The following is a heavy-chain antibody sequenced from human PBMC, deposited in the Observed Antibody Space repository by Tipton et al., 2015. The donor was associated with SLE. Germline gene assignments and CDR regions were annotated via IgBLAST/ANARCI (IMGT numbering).Heavy chain of an antibody. D-gene: IGHD3-3*01. CDR3: ARGPNYDFWGGVGWFDP. CDR2: ISYDGSNK. Sequence: QLVQSGGGVVQPGRSLRLSCAASGFTFSSYAMHWVHQAPGKGLEWVAVISYDGSNKYYADSVKGRFTISRDNSKNTLYLQMNSLRAEDTAVYYCARGPNYDFWGGVGWFDPWGQGTLVTVSS. V-gene: IGHV3-30-3*01. J-gene: IGHJ5*02. CDR1: GFTFSSYA.